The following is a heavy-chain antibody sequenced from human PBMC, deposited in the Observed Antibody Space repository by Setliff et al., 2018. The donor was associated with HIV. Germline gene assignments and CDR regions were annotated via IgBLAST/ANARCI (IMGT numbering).Heavy chain of an antibody. CDR1: GYYFTTFW. Sequence: PGESLKISCKGSGYYFTTFWIAWVRQMPGKGLEWMGFIYPGDSHTTYSPSFQGQVTISVDTSVSTAYLQWSSLKASDTAMYYCARNWGIEGGALDIWGQGTLVTVSS. D-gene: IGHD7-27*01. V-gene: IGHV5-51*01. J-gene: IGHJ3*02. CDR3: ARNWGIEGGALDI. CDR2: IYPGDSHT.